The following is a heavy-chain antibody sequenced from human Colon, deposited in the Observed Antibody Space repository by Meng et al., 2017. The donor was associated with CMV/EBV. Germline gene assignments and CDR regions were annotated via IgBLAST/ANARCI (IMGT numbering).Heavy chain of an antibody. D-gene: IGHD5-24*01. CDR3: ARGEGYYDR. CDR2: ISAYNGNT. V-gene: IGHV1-18*01. CDR1: GYTFTSYG. J-gene: IGHJ5*02. Sequence: VQLMQSGAEVKKPGASVKVSCKAPGYTFTSYGITWVRQAPGQGLEWLGWISAYNGNTNYAERFEGRVTMTTDTDTSTVFMELRSLTSDDTAEYYCARGEGYYDRWGQGTLVTVSS.